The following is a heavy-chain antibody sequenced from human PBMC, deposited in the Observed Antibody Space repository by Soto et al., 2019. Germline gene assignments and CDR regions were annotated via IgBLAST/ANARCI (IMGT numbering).Heavy chain of an antibody. CDR2: IYYSGST. D-gene: IGHD3-22*01. J-gene: IGHJ3*02. CDR3: ARDPRYYYDSSGYYPDAFDI. Sequence: QVQLQESGPGLVKPSETLSLTCTVSGGSISSYYWSWIRQPPGKGLKWIGYIYYSGSTNYNPSLKSRVTISVDTSKNQFSLKLSSVTAADTAVYYCARDPRYYYDSSGYYPDAFDIWGQGTMVTVSS. CDR1: GGSISSYY. V-gene: IGHV4-59*01.